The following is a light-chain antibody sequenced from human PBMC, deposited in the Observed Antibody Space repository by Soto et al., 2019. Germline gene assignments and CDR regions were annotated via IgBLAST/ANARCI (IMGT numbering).Light chain of an antibody. CDR1: ESVTNY. J-gene: IGKJ5*01. CDR3: QQRTSWPLTT. CDR2: DVS. V-gene: IGKV3-11*01. Sequence: EIVLSQALAPLSLSPGVRGTLSCPASESVTNYLAWYQQKPGQAPRLLVYDVSNRSTGIPARVSGGGSGTDFTLTISNLEPEDFAVYYCQQRTSWPLTTFGHGTRLEI.